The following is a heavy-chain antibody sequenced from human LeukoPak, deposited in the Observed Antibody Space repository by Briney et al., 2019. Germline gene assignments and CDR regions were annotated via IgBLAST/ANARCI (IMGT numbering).Heavy chain of an antibody. D-gene: IGHD1-26*01. CDR2: IIHSGST. J-gene: IGHJ3*02. V-gene: IGHV4-34*12. Sequence: SETLSLTCAVYGGSFSGYYWNWIRQPPGKGLEWIVEIIHSGSTNYISSLKGRVTISIDTSKNQFSLKMSSVTAADTAVYYCARGLMGAGSSGAFDIWGQGTLVTVSS. CDR3: ARGLMGAGSSGAFDI. CDR1: GGSFSGYY.